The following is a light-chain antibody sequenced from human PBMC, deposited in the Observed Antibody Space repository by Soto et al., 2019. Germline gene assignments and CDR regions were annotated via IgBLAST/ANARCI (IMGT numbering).Light chain of an antibody. CDR3: QQQSHWPLT. Sequence: EIVLTQSPATLSLSPGDRTTLSCRASHTVFTALAWYQKKPGQAPMLLIYGASNRASCIPVRFSGSGSGTDFTLTISSLQPEDFGMFYCQQQSHWPLTFGGGTKVEIK. CDR1: HTVFTA. V-gene: IGKV3-11*01. J-gene: IGKJ4*01. CDR2: GAS.